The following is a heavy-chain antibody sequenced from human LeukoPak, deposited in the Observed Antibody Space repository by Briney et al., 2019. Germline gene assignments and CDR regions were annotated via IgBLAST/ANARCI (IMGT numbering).Heavy chain of an antibody. CDR3: AKVETGTTIDY. D-gene: IGHD1-7*01. CDR1: GYTFTSYG. Sequence: SCKASGYTFTSYGISWVRQAPGKGLGWVSAISGSGGSTYYADSVKGRFTISRDNSKNTLYLQMNSLRAEDTAVYYCAKVETGTTIDYWGQGTLVTVSS. J-gene: IGHJ4*02. CDR2: ISGSGGST. V-gene: IGHV3-23*01.